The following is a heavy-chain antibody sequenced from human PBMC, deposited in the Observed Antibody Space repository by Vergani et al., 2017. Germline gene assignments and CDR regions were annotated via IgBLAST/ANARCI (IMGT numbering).Heavy chain of an antibody. CDR2: INTNTETP. Sequence: QAQLVQSGPELKKPGASVKVSCKASGYTFTSYALHWVRQAPGQGLECLGWINTNTETPTYAQAFTGRFVFSLDTSVNTAFLQISGLTAEDTALYYCARAKRGRIAVSAADTWGQGTLVTVSS. V-gene: IGHV7-4-1*02. D-gene: IGHD6-19*01. CDR1: GYTFTSYA. CDR3: ARAKRGRIAVSAADT. J-gene: IGHJ5*02.